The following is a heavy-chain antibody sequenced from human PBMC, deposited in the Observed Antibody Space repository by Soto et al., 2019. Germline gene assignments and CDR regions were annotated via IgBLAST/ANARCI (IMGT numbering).Heavy chain of an antibody. J-gene: IGHJ6*04. CDR2: IQSGGST. V-gene: IGHV3-66*01. CDR1: GFTVSSHY. Sequence: EVQLVESGGDLVQPGGSLRLSCAASGFTVSSHYMNWVRQAPGKGLEWVSLIQSGGSTFYADSVKGRFTISRDNSKNTLFLQMNSLRVEDTAMYYCSREDVWCSGAICYGVPVDVWGRGTTVTVSS. CDR3: SREDVWCSGAICYGVPVDV. D-gene: IGHD2-15*01.